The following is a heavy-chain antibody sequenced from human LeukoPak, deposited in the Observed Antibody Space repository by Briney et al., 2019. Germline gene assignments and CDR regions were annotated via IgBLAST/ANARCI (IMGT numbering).Heavy chain of an antibody. CDR3: AKRFGELPYFDY. J-gene: IGHJ4*02. CDR1: GFTFSSYA. D-gene: IGHD3-10*01. CDR2: ISGSGGST. V-gene: IGHV3-23*01. Sequence: GGSLRLSCAASGFTFSSYAMSWVRQAPGKGLEWVSAISGSGGSTYYADSVKGRFTIPRDNYKNTLYLQMNSLRAEDTAVYYCAKRFGELPYFDYWGQGTLVTVSS.